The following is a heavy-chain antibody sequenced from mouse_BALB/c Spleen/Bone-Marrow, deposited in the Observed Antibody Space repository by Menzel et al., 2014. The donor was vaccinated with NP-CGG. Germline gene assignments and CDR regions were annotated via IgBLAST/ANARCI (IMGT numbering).Heavy chain of an antibody. Sequence: EVHLVESGGDLVKPGGSLKLSCAASGFTFSNYDMSWGRQTPEKRLEWVATISSGGYYSYYPDGVKGRFTISRDSAKNNLDLQMSSLRSEDAAMYYCATGDYGAWFACWGEGTLVTVSA. CDR1: GFTFSNYD. V-gene: IGHV5-9-3*01. CDR3: ATGDYGAWFAC. J-gene: IGHJ3*01. CDR2: ISSGGYYS. D-gene: IGHD2-4*01.